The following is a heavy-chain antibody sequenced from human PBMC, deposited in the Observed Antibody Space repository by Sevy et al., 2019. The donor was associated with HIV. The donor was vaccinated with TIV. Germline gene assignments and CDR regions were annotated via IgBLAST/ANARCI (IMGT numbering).Heavy chain of an antibody. J-gene: IGHJ3*01. V-gene: IGHV3-15*07. CDR1: GFTFFNAW. CDR2: IKSQIDGATT. CDR3: TTASAGSGSNRDAFDV. D-gene: IGHD1-26*01. Sequence: GGSLRLSCAASGFTFFNAWMNWVRQAPGKGLEWVGRIKSQIDGATTDYAAPVEGRFTISRDDSRDTLYLQMNSLKAEDAAVYYCTTASAGSGSNRDAFDVWGQGTLVTVSS.